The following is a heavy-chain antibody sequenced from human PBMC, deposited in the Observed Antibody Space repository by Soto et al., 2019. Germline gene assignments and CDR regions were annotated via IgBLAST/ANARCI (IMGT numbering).Heavy chain of an antibody. Sequence: GGSLRLSCAASGFTFSSNAMSWVRQAPGKGLEWVSSISDSGGSTYYADSVKGRFTISRDNSKNTLYLQMNSLRAEDTAVYYCATPYSSSWFSPFDYWGQGSLVTVSS. CDR3: ATPYSSSWFSPFDY. CDR1: GFTFSSNA. V-gene: IGHV3-23*01. D-gene: IGHD6-13*01. J-gene: IGHJ4*02. CDR2: ISDSGGST.